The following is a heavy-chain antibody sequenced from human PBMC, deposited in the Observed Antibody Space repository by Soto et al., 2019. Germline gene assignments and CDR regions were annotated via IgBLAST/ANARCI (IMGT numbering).Heavy chain of an antibody. CDR2: ISDSGST. V-gene: IGHV3-23*01. CDR3: AKGGLGDCSTTSCLVHFDY. CDR1: GFTFSRYA. J-gene: IGHJ4*02. D-gene: IGHD2-2*01. Sequence: EVQLLGSGGGLVQPGGSLRLYCTASGFTFSRYAMSWVRQAPGKGLEWVSTISDSGSTYYAESVKGRLTISRDNSKHTLYLQMNSLRAEDTAVYYCAKGGLGDCSTTSCLVHFDYWCLGAMVTVSS.